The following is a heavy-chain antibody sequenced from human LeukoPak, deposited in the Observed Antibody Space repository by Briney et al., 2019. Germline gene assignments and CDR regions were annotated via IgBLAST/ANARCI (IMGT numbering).Heavy chain of an antibody. V-gene: IGHV7-4-1*02. D-gene: IGHD6-6*01. CDR3: ARGTHSSPSVYYYMDV. CDR2: INTNTGNP. Sequence: ASVKVSCKASGYTFTSYAMNWVRQAPGQGLEWMGWINTNTGNPTYAQGFTGRFVFSLDTSVSTAYLQISSLKAEDTAVYYCARGTHSSPSVYYYMDVWGKGTTVTVSS. CDR1: GYTFTSYA. J-gene: IGHJ6*03.